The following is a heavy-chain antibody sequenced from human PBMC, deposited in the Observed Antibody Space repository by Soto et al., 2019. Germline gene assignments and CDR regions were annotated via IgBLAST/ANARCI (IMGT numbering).Heavy chain of an antibody. Sequence: PGGSLRLSCAASGFTFSSYAMSWVRQAPGKGLEWVSAISGSGGSTYYADSVKGRFTISRDNSKNTLYMQMNSLRAEDTAVYYFAKWSSSSWYTVDYWGQGTLVTVSS. D-gene: IGHD6-13*01. J-gene: IGHJ4*02. CDR2: ISGSGGST. CDR1: GFTFSSYA. V-gene: IGHV3-23*01. CDR3: AKWSSSSWYTVDY.